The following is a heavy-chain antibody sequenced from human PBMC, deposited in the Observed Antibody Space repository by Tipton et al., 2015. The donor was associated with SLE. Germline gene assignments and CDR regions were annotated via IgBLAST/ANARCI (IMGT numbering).Heavy chain of an antibody. D-gene: IGHD3-16*01. Sequence: GLVKPSETLSLSCSVSGGSITGYDEFWAWIRQSPGKGLEWIGEINDSGSTNYSPSLKSRVTISLDTSKNQFSLKLSSVNAADTAVYYCARGGVPRARRGLRRMDVWGQGTTVTVSS. V-gene: IGHV4-34*01. CDR3: ARGGVPRARRGLRRMDV. CDR1: GGSITGYD. J-gene: IGHJ6*02. CDR2: INDSGST.